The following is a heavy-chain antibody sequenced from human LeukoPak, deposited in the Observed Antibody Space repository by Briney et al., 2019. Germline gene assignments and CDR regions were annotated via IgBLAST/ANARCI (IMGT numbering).Heavy chain of an antibody. CDR3: ARLNNGLLWFGARSDAFDI. V-gene: IGHV1-2*02. CDR1: GYTFTRYY. Sequence: ASVKVSCKASGYTFTRYYMHWVRQAPGQGLEWMGGINPNNGGTDYAQRSQGRVTMTRDTTISTAYMELSRLRSDDTAVYYCARLNNGLLWFGARSDAFDIWGQGTMVTVSS. CDR2: INPNNGGT. J-gene: IGHJ3*02. D-gene: IGHD3-10*01.